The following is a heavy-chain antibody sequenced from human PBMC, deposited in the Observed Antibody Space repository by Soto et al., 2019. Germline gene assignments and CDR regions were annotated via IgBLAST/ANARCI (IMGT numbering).Heavy chain of an antibody. CDR1: GVTFSSDS. V-gene: IGHV3-21*01. CDR3: ARDHCSSTSCYGL. J-gene: IGHJ4*02. Sequence: PGGSLRLSCAASGVTFSSDSMNWVRQAPGKGLEWVSSISSSSTYIYYADSLKGRFTISRDNAKNSLYLQMNSLRAEDTAVYYCARDHCSSTSCYGLWGQGTLVTVSS. D-gene: IGHD2-2*01. CDR2: ISSSSTYI.